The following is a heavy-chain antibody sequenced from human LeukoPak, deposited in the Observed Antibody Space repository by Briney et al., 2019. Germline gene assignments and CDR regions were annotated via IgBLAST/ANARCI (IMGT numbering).Heavy chain of an antibody. CDR3: TTSLAYCVGDCYPTE. D-gene: IGHD2-21*02. J-gene: IGHJ4*02. CDR1: KFTFNNAW. CDR2: IKSKTVGGTT. V-gene: IGHV3-15*01. Sequence: GGSLRLSCAASKFTFNNAWMSWVRQAPGKGLEWVGRIKSKTVGGTTDYAAPVKGRFTISRDDSKNTLYLQMDSLKTEDTAVYYCTTSLAYCVGDCYPTEWGQGTLVTVSS.